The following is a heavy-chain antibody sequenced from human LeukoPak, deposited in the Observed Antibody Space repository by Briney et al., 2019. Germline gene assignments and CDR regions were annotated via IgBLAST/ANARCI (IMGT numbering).Heavy chain of an antibody. CDR1: GFTFSNYW. Sequence: GGSLRLSCEGSGFTFSNYWVGWVRQAPGKGLQWVANIKTDGSEKYYVDSVKGRFTISRDNAKNSLYLQMNSLRAEDTAVYYCAKTPSRVATTHFDYWGQGTLVTVSS. CDR3: AKTPSRVATTHFDY. D-gene: IGHD5-12*01. CDR2: IKTDGSEK. J-gene: IGHJ4*02. V-gene: IGHV3-7*01.